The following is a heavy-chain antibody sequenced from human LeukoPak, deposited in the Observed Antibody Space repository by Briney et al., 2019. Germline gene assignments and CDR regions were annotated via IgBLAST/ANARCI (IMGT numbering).Heavy chain of an antibody. J-gene: IGHJ4*02. D-gene: IGHD4-17*01. V-gene: IGHV4-59*01. CDR3: ARDPADYGDYFDY. CDR2: IYYSGST. Sequence: SETLSLTCTVSGGSISSYYWSWIRQPPGKGLEWIGYIYYSGSTNYNPSLKSRVTISVDTSKNQFSLKLSSVTAADTAVYYCARDPADYGDYFDYWGQGTLVTVSS. CDR1: GGSISSYY.